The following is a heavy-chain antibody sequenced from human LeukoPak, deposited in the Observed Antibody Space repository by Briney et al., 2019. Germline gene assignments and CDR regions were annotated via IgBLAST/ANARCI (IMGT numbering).Heavy chain of an antibody. Sequence: GGSLRLSCAAAGFSVSTTYMTCVRQAPGKGLEWVSLIHSGDSTYYADSVRGRFTISRDNSKNTLFLQMTSLRAEDTAVYYCARDLRLRGYSGYDFEWGQGTLVTVSS. CDR3: ARDLRLRGYSGYDFE. CDR2: IHSGDST. CDR1: GFSVSTTY. V-gene: IGHV3-66*01. J-gene: IGHJ4*02. D-gene: IGHD5-12*01.